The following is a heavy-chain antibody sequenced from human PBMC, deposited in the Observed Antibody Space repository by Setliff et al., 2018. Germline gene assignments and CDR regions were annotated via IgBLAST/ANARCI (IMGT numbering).Heavy chain of an antibody. Sequence: SETLSLTCSVSGGPISSSSSYWGWIRQPPGKGLEWIGSIYYTGTTYYNPSLKSRITISVDTSKNQFSLKLNSVTAADTAVYYCARHNVGATYFDHWGQGTLVTVSS. D-gene: IGHD1-26*01. V-gene: IGHV4-39*01. CDR2: IYYTGTT. J-gene: IGHJ4*02. CDR3: ARHNVGATYFDH. CDR1: GGPISSSSSY.